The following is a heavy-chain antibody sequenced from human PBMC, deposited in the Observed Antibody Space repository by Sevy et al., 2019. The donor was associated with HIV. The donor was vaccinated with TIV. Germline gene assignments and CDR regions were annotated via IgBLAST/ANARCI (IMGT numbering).Heavy chain of an antibody. CDR2: IRRNSHEPYGGTT. CDR3: TRALATADTPEYYFDY. V-gene: IGHV3-49*03. D-gene: IGHD5-12*01. Sequence: GGSLRLSCTSSGFTFGDYAMSWFRQAPGKGLEWVAFIRRNSHEPYGGTTEYAASVKGRFNISRDDSKRIAYLQMNSLKTEDTAVYYCTRALATADTPEYYFDYWGQGILVTVSS. J-gene: IGHJ4*02. CDR1: GFTFGDYA.